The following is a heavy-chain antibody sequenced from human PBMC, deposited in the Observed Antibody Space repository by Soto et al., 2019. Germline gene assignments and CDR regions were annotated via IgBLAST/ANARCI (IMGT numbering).Heavy chain of an antibody. CDR2: IYYSGST. D-gene: IGHD3-16*01. Sequence: QLQLQESGPGLVKPSETLSLTCTVSGGSISSSSYYWGWIRQPPGKGLEWIGTIYYSGSTYYSPSLESRVTISVDTSKNQFSLKLSSVIAADTAVYYCARQNTLGYYFDYWGQGTLVTVSS. CDR1: GGSISSSSYY. V-gene: IGHV4-39*01. CDR3: ARQNTLGYYFDY. J-gene: IGHJ4*02.